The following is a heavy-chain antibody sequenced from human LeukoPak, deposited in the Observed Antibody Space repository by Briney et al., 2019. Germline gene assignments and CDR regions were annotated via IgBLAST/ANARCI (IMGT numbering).Heavy chain of an antibody. CDR1: GGTFSSYA. Sequence: GASVKVSCKASGGTFSSYAISWVRQAPGQGLEWMGGIIPIFGTANYAQKFQGRVTITADESTSTAYMELSSLRSGDTAVYYCARGDVVTAILDYWGQGTLVTVSS. J-gene: IGHJ4*02. D-gene: IGHD2-21*02. CDR2: IIPIFGTA. V-gene: IGHV1-69*13. CDR3: ARGDVVTAILDY.